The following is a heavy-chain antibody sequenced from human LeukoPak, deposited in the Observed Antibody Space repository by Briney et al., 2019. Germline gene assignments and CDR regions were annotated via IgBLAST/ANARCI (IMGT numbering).Heavy chain of an antibody. CDR1: GFPFDDYG. CDR3: AKDMRYLGSNYLDY. J-gene: IGHJ4*02. CDR2: ISWNSGSI. V-gene: IGHV3-9*01. D-gene: IGHD1-26*01. Sequence: GGSLRLSCAASGFPFDDYGMLWVRQAPGEGLEWVSGISWNSGSIGYADSVKGRFTISGDNAKNSLYLQMNSLRAEDTALYYCAKDMRYLGSNYLDYWGQGTLVTVSS.